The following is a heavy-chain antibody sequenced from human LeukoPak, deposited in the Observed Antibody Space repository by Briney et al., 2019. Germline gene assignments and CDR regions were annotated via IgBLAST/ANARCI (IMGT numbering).Heavy chain of an antibody. Sequence: SETLSLTCTVSGGSISSYYWSWIRQPAGRGLEWIGHIYTSGSTNYNPSLKSRVTMSVDTSKNQFSLKLSSVTAADTAVYYCARSGYYDSSGYLKDDAFDIWGQGTMVTISS. CDR2: IYTSGST. J-gene: IGHJ3*02. V-gene: IGHV4-4*07. CDR3: ARSGYYDSSGYLKDDAFDI. CDR1: GGSISSYY. D-gene: IGHD3-22*01.